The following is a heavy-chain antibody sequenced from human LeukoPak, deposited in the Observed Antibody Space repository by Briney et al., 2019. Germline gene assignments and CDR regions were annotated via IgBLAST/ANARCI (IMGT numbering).Heavy chain of an antibody. V-gene: IGHV3-7*01. J-gene: IGHJ3*02. CDR2: IRHDGSEK. D-gene: IGHD1-7*01. CDR1: GFTFNSYA. Sequence: GGSLRLSCTASGFTFNSYAMTWVRQAPGMGLEWVANIRHDGSEKYYVDSVKGRFTISRDNAKDSLYLQMNSLRAEDTAVYYCAKYNWNYAFDIWGQGTMVTVSS. CDR3: AKYNWNYAFDI.